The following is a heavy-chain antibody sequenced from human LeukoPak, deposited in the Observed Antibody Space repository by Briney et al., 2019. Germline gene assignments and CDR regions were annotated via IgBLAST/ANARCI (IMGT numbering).Heavy chain of an antibody. J-gene: IGHJ1*01. CDR1: GFTFSDYY. V-gene: IGHV3-11*05. D-gene: IGHD3-22*01. Sequence: GGSLRLSCAASGFTFSDYYMSWIRQAPGKGLEWVSYISSSSSYTNYADSVKGRFTISRDNAKNSLYLQMNSLRAEDTAVYYCAKGYYYDSSGYYHSAEYFQHWGQGTLVTVSS. CDR3: AKGYYYDSSGYYHSAEYFQH. CDR2: ISSSSSYT.